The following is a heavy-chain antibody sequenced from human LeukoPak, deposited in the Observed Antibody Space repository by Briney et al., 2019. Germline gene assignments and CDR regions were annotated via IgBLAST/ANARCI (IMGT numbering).Heavy chain of an antibody. J-gene: IGHJ4*02. CDR2: IYYRGST. CDR1: GGSISSGDYY. CDR3: ARLIYGDYVPDY. D-gene: IGHD4-17*01. V-gene: IGHV4-30-4*01. Sequence: SQTLSLTCTVSGGSISSGDYYWSWIRQPPGKGLEWIGYIYYRGSTYYNPSLKSRVTISVDTSKNQFSLKLSSVTAADTAVYYCARLIYGDYVPDYWGQGTLVTVSS.